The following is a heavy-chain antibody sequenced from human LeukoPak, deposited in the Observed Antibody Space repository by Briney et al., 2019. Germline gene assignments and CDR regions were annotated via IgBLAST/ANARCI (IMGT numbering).Heavy chain of an antibody. D-gene: IGHD7-27*01. J-gene: IGHJ4*02. V-gene: IGHV3-7*03. Sequence: GGSLRLSCAASGFTFSNYWMTWVRQAPGKGLEWVANINRDGSERYYVDSVKGRFTISRDDAKSSLYLQMNSLRAEDTAVYYCVRDKLTGASRLDYWGQGTLLTVSS. CDR2: INRDGSER. CDR1: GFTFSNYW. CDR3: VRDKLTGASRLDY.